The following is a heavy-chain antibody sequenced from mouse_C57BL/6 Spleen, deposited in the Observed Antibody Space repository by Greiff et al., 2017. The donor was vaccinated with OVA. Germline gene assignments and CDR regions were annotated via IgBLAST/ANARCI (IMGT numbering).Heavy chain of an antibody. CDR2: ISSGSSTI. V-gene: IGHV5-17*01. CDR3: ARAGLRRGYTMDY. D-gene: IGHD2-4*01. J-gene: IGHJ4*01. CDR1: GFTFSDYG. Sequence: EVQVVESGGGLVKPGGSLKLSCAASGFTFSDYGMHWVRQAPEKGLAWVAYISSGSSTIYYADTVKGRFTISRDNAKNTLFLQMTGLRSEDTAMYYCARAGLRRGYTMDYWGQGTSVTVSS.